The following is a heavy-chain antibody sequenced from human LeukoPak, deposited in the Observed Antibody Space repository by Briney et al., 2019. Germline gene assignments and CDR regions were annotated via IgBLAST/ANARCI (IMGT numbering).Heavy chain of an antibody. V-gene: IGHV3-48*03. Sequence: GGSLRLSCVASGFTFSSYEMNWIRQAPGKGLEWLSYISSRGNTIYHADSVKGRFSISRDNAKNSLFLRMNSLRAEDTALYYCARDLSESQDAFDVWGRGTMVTVSS. J-gene: IGHJ3*01. CDR1: GFTFSSYE. D-gene: IGHD1-26*01. CDR3: ARDLSESQDAFDV. CDR2: ISSRGNTI.